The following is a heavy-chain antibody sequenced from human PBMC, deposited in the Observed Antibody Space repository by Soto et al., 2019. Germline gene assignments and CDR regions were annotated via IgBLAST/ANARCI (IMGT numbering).Heavy chain of an antibody. CDR2: VYYTGST. CDR1: GDSISTFY. Sequence: PSETLSLTCTVSGDSISTFYWGWMRQSPGKELEWIGYVYYTGSTNYNPSLKSRVTISVDTSKNHFSLKLDSVTAADTALYYCSRRAPEGFDPWGQGTLVTVSS. CDR3: SRRAPEGFDP. V-gene: IGHV4-59*08. J-gene: IGHJ5*02.